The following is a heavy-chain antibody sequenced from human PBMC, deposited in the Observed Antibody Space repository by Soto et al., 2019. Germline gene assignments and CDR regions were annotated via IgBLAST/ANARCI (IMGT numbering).Heavy chain of an antibody. CDR3: ERHQVWNIVLVPALRFDP. CDR1: GYSITTTSYY. Sequence: PSETLSLTCNVSGYSITTTSYYWVWIRQPPGKGLEWIGSIYYSGSTYYNPSLKSRVTISVETSKKQFSLNLSSVTAADTAVYYCERHQVWNIVLVPALRFDPWGQGILVTVSS. V-gene: IGHV4-39*01. D-gene: IGHD2-2*01. CDR2: IYYSGST. J-gene: IGHJ5*02.